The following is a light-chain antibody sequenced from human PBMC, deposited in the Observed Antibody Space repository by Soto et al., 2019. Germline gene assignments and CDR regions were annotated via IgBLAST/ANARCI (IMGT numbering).Light chain of an antibody. Sequence: EFLLPPAPCTRSVPQAVLSTLSPRARQSVSSNYLAWYQQKPGQAPRLLIYGASSRATGIPDRFSGSGSGTDFTLTISRVEPEDFAVYYCQQYYGSPGITFGQGTRLE. J-gene: IGKJ5*01. CDR3: QQYYGSPGIT. CDR1: QSVSSNY. V-gene: IGKV3-20*01. CDR2: GAS.